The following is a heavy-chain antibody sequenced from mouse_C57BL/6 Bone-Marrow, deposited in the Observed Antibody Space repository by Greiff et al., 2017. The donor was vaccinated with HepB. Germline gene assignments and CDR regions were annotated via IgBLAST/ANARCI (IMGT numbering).Heavy chain of an antibody. D-gene: IGHD1-1*01. CDR3: ASLLRYQAWFAY. Sequence: QVQLQQPGTELVKPGASVKLSCKASGYTFTSYWMHWVKQRPGQGLEWIGNVNPSNGGTNYNEKFKSKATLTVDKSSSTAYMQLSSLTSEDSAVYYCASLLRYQAWFAYWGQGTLVTVSA. CDR2: VNPSNGGT. CDR1: GYTFTSYW. J-gene: IGHJ3*01. V-gene: IGHV1-53*01.